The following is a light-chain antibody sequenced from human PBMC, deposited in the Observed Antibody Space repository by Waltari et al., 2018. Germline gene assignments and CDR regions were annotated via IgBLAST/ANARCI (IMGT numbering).Light chain of an antibody. CDR2: GAS. Sequence: EIVLTQSPGTLSLSPGERATLSCRASQSVNSTFLAWYQQQSGQAPRLLIYGASSRATGIPDRFSASGSGTDFTLTISRLEPEDFAVFFCQYYGRSPPRFTFGPGTKVDIK. J-gene: IGKJ3*01. V-gene: IGKV3-20*01. CDR3: QYYGRSPPRFT. CDR1: QSVNSTF.